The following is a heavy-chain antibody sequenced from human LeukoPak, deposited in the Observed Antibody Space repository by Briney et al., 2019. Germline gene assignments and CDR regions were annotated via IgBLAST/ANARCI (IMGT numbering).Heavy chain of an antibody. J-gene: IGHJ3*02. CDR3: ARGAGGVPGGDYGDYVWVVHDAFDI. CDR2: IYYSGST. D-gene: IGHD4-17*01. Sequence: SETLSLTCTVSGGSISSYYWSWIRQPPGKGLEWIGYIYYSGSTNYNPSLKSRVTISVDTSKNQFSLKLSSVTAADTAVYYCARGAGGVPGGDYGDYVWVVHDAFDIWGQGTMVTVSS. V-gene: IGHV4-59*01. CDR1: GGSISSYY.